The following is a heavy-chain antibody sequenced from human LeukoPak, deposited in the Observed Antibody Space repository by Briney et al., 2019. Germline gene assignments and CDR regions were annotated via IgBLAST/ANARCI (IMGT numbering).Heavy chain of an antibody. Sequence: SETLSLTCAVYGGSFSGHYWSWIRQPPGKGLEWIGEINHSGSTNYNPSLKSRVTISVDTSKNQFSLKLSSVTAADTAVYYCARRPSGWYRMVWFDPWGQGTLVTVSS. CDR1: GGSFSGHY. J-gene: IGHJ5*02. CDR2: INHSGST. D-gene: IGHD6-19*01. CDR3: ARRPSGWYRMVWFDP. V-gene: IGHV4-34*01.